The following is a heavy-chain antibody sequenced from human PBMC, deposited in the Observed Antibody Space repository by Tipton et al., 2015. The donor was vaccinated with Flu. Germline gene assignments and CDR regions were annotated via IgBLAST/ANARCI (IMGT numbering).Heavy chain of an antibody. Sequence: GSLRLSCTVSGGSISSSSYYWGWIRQPPGKGLEWIGSIYYSGSTYYNPSLKSRVTISVDTSKNQFSLKLSSVTAADTAVYYCARDAITIFGVAQVYYYGMDVWGQGTTVTVSS. J-gene: IGHJ6*02. V-gene: IGHV4-39*07. D-gene: IGHD3-3*01. CDR3: ARDAITIFGVAQVYYYGMDV. CDR1: GGSISSSSYY. CDR2: IYYSGST.